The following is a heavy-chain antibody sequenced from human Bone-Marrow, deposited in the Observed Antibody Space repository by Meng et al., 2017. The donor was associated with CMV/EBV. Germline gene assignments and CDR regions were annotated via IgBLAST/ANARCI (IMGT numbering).Heavy chain of an antibody. D-gene: IGHD1-26*01. CDR2: ISYDGSNK. CDR3: ARDFSGSYYFDY. V-gene: IGHV3-30-3*01. J-gene: IGHJ4*02. Sequence: GESLKISCAASGFTFSSYAMHWVRQAPGKGLEWVAVISYDGSNKFYADSVKGRFTISRDNSKNTLYLQMNSLRAEDTAVYYCARDFSGSYYFDYWGQGTRVTVSS. CDR1: GFTFSSYA.